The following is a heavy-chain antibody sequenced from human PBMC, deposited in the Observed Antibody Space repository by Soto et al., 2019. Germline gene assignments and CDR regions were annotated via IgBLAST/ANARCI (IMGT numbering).Heavy chain of an antibody. V-gene: IGHV3-7*05. D-gene: IGHD1-26*01. CDR1: GFTFNNFW. CDR3: AKVVRSASYYLWDY. Sequence: GGSLRLSCAASGFTFNNFWMSWVRQAPGKGPECVANIKEDGTEIYYVDSVKGRFTISRDNAKNSLSLQMNSLRAEDTAVYYCAKVVRSASYYLWDYWGQGTRVTVSS. J-gene: IGHJ4*02. CDR2: IKEDGTEI.